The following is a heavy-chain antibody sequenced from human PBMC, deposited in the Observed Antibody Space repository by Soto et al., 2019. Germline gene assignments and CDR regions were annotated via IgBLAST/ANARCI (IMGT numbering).Heavy chain of an antibody. CDR3: AKSLFGGPDI. Sequence: AVGSVRLSCAASRFTFSTYAMSWVRQAPGKGLEWVSGISGGGGDTSYADSVRGRFTCSRDNSKNTLYLQMNSLRAEDTALYYCAKSLFGGPDIWGQGTMVTVSS. CDR1: RFTFSTYA. D-gene: IGHD2-15*01. CDR2: ISGGGGDT. V-gene: IGHV3-23*01. J-gene: IGHJ3*02.